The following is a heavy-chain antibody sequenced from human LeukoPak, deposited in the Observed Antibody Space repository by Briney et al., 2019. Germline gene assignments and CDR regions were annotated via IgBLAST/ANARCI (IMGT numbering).Heavy chain of an antibody. Sequence: GGSLRLSCAASGFSFSTSPMSWVRQPPGKGLEWVSAMNNGPGATFYRDSVRGRFTISRDDSKSTLYLQLNSLRAEDTGTYYCAKTHYDLLDVWGQGTTVTVSS. CDR2: MNNGPGAT. CDR1: GFSFSTSP. D-gene: IGHD5-12*01. J-gene: IGHJ6*02. CDR3: AKTHYDLLDV. V-gene: IGHV3-23*01.